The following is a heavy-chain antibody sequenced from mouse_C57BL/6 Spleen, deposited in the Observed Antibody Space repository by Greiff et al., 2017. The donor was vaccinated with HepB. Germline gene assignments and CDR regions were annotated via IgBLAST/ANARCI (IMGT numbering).Heavy chain of an antibody. Sequence: EVQRVESGGGLVQPKGSLKLSCAASGFTFNTYAMHWVRQAPGKGLEWIARIRSKSSNYATYYADSVKDRFTISRDDSQSMLYLHINNLKNADTDMYCCVRDDYGYWGQGTLVTVSA. CDR1: GFTFNTYA. CDR3: VRDDYGY. CDR2: IRSKSSNYAT. D-gene: IGHD2-4*01. V-gene: IGHV10-3*01. J-gene: IGHJ3*01.